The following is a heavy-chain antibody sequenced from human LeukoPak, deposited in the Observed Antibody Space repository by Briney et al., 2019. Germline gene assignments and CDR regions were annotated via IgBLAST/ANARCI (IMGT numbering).Heavy chain of an antibody. D-gene: IGHD3-22*01. CDR3: ARGGYYDSSGLDY. Sequence: GGSLRLSCVVSGFAFSGNWMTWVRQAPGKGLEFVANTNQNGDEKYYVDSVKGRFTISRDNAKNSVYLQMKSLRAEDTALYHCARGGYYDSSGLDYWGQGTLVTVSS. CDR1: GFAFSGNW. CDR2: TNQNGDEK. J-gene: IGHJ4*02. V-gene: IGHV3-7*03.